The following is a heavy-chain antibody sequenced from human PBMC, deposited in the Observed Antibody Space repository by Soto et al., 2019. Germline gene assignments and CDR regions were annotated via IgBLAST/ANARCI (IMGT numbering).Heavy chain of an antibody. CDR2: ISNSGGV. CDR3: ARGISYLVVVRAAAAFDF. V-gene: IGHV4-34*01. Sequence: QVQLQQWGAGLLKPSETLSLTCTVYGGSFSGYYWSWIRQSPGKGLEWLGEISNSGGVNYNPSLKSRVTISVDTSKNQVSLDLRSVTAADTSVYYCARGISYLVVVRAAAAFDFWGPGTLVTVSS. D-gene: IGHD2-15*01. CDR1: GGSFSGYY. J-gene: IGHJ4*02.